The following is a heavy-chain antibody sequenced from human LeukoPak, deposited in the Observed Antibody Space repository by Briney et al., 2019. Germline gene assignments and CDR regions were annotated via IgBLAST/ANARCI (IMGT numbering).Heavy chain of an antibody. Sequence: GRSLRLSCAASGFTFDDYAMHWVRQAPGKGLEWVSGISWNSGSIGYADSVKGRFTISRDDAQNSLYLQMNSLRADDTAVYYCAKDILAAGLFFDYWGQGILVTVSS. CDR1: GFTFDDYA. V-gene: IGHV3-9*01. CDR3: AKDILAAGLFFDY. CDR2: ISWNSGSI. J-gene: IGHJ4*02. D-gene: IGHD6-13*01.